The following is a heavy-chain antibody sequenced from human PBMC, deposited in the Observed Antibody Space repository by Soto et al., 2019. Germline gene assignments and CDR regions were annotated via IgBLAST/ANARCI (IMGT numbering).Heavy chain of an antibody. Sequence: QVQLQESGPGLVKPSQTLSLTCTVSGGSINSGSYYWSWIRQRPGEGLEWIGYIYSSGSTYHNPSLESRVTISGDTSKNQFSLKLSFVSAADTAVYYCARGISITGAANNWFHPWGQGTLVTVSS. CDR2: IYSSGST. CDR1: GGSINSGSYY. V-gene: IGHV4-31*03. D-gene: IGHD3-10*01. J-gene: IGHJ5*02. CDR3: ARGISITGAANNWFHP.